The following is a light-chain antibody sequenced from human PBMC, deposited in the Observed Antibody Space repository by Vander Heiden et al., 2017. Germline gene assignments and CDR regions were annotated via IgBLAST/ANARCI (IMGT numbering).Light chain of an antibody. Sequence: DIQMTQSPSSLSSSVGDRVTITCRASQGISNYLAWYQQKPGKVPKLLIYGASTLQSGNPSRFSGSGAGTDFTLTISSLQPEDVATYYCQKYDGAPLTFGPGTKVDIK. J-gene: IGKJ3*01. CDR1: QGISNY. V-gene: IGKV1-27*01. CDR2: GAS. CDR3: QKYDGAPLT.